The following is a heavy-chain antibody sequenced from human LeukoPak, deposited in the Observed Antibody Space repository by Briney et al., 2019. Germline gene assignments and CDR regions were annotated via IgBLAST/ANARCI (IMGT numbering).Heavy chain of an antibody. Sequence: SETLSLTCTVSGGSISTYYWSWVRQPPGKGLEWIGYIYYTGSTNYNPSLKSRVTISVDTSKNQFSLKLRSVTAADTAVYYCARDDRNWGYFDYWGQGTLVTVSS. CDR1: GGSISTYY. V-gene: IGHV4-59*12. J-gene: IGHJ4*02. D-gene: IGHD1-14*01. CDR3: ARDDRNWGYFDY. CDR2: IYYTGST.